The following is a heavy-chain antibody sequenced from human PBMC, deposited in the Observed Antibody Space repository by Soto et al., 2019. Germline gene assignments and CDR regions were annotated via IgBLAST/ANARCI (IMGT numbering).Heavy chain of an antibody. V-gene: IGHV4-39*01. CDR3: ARHSSYGPHYYYYGMDV. CDR1: GGSISSSSYY. J-gene: IGHJ6*02. D-gene: IGHD5-18*01. Sequence: PSETLSLTCTVSGGSISSSSYYWGWIRQPPGKGLEWIGSIYYSGSTYYNPSLKSRVTISVDTSKNQFSLKLTSVTAADTAVFYCARHSSYGPHYYYYGMDVWGQGTTVTVSS. CDR2: IYYSGST.